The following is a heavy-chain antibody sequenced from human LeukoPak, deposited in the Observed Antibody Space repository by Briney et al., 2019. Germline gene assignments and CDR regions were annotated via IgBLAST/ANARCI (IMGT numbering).Heavy chain of an antibody. CDR1: GFTFDSSA. V-gene: IGHV3-23*01. CDR2: TSGSGAST. J-gene: IGHJ4*02. D-gene: IGHD3-3*01. Sequence: GGSLRLSCAASGFTFDSSAMSWVRQAPGKGLEWVSSTSGSGASTFYADSVKGRFTISRDNSKNTLYLQMNSLRAEDTAVYYCAKAYYDFWSAKDYWGQGTLVTVSS. CDR3: AKAYYDFWSAKDY.